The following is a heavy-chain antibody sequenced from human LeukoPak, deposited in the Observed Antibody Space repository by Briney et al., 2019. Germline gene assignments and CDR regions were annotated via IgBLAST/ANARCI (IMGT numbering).Heavy chain of an antibody. CDR3: ARGYWFYFDY. J-gene: IGHJ4*02. Sequence: SESLSLTCTVSGGSISSGSYYWSWIRQPAGKGLEWIGRIYIHGTSSYNPSLNSRVTISADTSKNQFSLKLYSVTSADTAVYYCARGYWFYFDYWGQGTLVTVSS. V-gene: IGHV4-61*02. CDR2: IYIHGTS. CDR1: GGSISSGSYY. D-gene: IGHD2-8*02.